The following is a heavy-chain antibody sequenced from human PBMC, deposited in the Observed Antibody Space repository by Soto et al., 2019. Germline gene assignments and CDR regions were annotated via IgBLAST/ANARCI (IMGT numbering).Heavy chain of an antibody. V-gene: IGHV4-4*07. CDR1: GVSINTFY. J-gene: IGHJ4*02. CDR3: AREGSYSAYNFAHGIQLWSFDY. CDR2: IFSSGST. Sequence: ETLSLTCTVSGVSINTFYWSWVRQPAGKGLEWIGRIFSSGSTSFNPSLESRVTMSVDMSKNHFSLKLTSVTAADMAVYYCAREGSYSAYNFAHGIQLWSFDYWGQGALVTVSS. D-gene: IGHD5-18*01.